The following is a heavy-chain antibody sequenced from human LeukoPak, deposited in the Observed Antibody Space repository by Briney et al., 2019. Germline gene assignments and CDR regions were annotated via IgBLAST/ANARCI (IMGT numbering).Heavy chain of an antibody. CDR1: GGSISSGGYY. CDR3: ARDLGTYNWNYRRSRHNWFDP. D-gene: IGHD1-7*01. Sequence: SETLSLTCTVSGGSISSGGYYWSWIRQPPGKGLEWIGYIYHSGSTYYNPSLKSRVTISVDRSKNQFSLKLSSVTAADTAVYYCARDLGTYNWNYRRSRHNWFDPWGQGTLVTVSS. V-gene: IGHV4-30-2*01. CDR2: IYHSGST. J-gene: IGHJ5*02.